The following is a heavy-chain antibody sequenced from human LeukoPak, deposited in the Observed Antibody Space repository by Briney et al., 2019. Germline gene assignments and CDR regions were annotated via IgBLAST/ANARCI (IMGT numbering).Heavy chain of an antibody. J-gene: IGHJ4*02. CDR1: GDTFTDYY. D-gene: IGHD3-16*02. CDR2: INPNSGGT. CDR3: ARGPPMITFGGVIVPYFDY. Sequence: ASLKGSCKTSGDTFTDYYIHWVRQAPGQGPEWMGWINPNSGGTNYSQNLQGRVTMTRDTSISTDYMELSRLRSDDTAVYYCARGPPMITFGGVIVPYFDYWGQGTLVTVSS. V-gene: IGHV1-2*02.